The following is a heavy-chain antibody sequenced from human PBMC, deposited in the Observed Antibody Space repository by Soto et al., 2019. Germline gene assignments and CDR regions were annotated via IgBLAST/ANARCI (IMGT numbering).Heavy chain of an antibody. CDR2: IYYSGYT. V-gene: IGHV4-39*01. CDR3: ARPPLPYCSSTGCPFDAFDI. Sequence: QVRLQESGPGLVKPSETLSLTCTVSGGSISSSKYYWGWIRQPPGKGLEWIGCIYYSGYTYYSLSLHSRVTISVDTSKNQFSLKLSSVTAADTAVYYCARPPLPYCSSTGCPFDAFDIWGQGTMVTVSS. CDR1: GGSISSSKYY. D-gene: IGHD2-2*01. J-gene: IGHJ3*02.